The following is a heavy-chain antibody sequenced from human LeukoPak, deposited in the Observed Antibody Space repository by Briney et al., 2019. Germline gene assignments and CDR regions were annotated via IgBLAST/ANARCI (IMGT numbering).Heavy chain of an antibody. Sequence: PPGGSLRLSCAASGFTFSSYAMSWVRQAPGKGLEWVSAISGSGGSTYYADSVKGRFTISRDNSKNTLYLQMNSLRAEDTAVYYCANGIVGATNGPLGYWGQGTLVTVSS. CDR1: GFTFSSYA. CDR3: ANGIVGATNGPLGY. J-gene: IGHJ4*02. D-gene: IGHD1-26*01. V-gene: IGHV3-23*01. CDR2: ISGSGGST.